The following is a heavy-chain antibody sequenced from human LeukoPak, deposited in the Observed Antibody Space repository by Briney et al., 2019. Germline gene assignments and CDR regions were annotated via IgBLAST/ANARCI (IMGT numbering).Heavy chain of an antibody. V-gene: IGHV3-33*01. CDR2: IWSEGTIQ. CDR1: GFTFRNFG. CDR3: ARDYKTGHTDY. J-gene: IGHJ4*02. D-gene: IGHD3-10*01. Sequence: GGSLRLSCTASGFTFRNFGFHWVRQAPGKGLERLAVIWSEGTIQLYADSAKGRFTISKDDLKNTLYLQMNSLRVEDTAIYYCARDYKTGHTDYWGQGTLVTVSS.